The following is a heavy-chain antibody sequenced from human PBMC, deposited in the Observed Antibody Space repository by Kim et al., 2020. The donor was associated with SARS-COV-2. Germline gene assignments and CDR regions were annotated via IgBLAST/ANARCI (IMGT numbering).Heavy chain of an antibody. Sequence: SETLSLTCTVSGGSISSYYWSWIRQPAGKGLEWIGRIYTSGSTNYNPSLKSRVTMSVDTSKNQFSLKLSSVTAVDTAVYYCARDLGVMGEVGATTRYYYYGMDVWGQGTTVTVSS. J-gene: IGHJ6*02. V-gene: IGHV4-4*07. CDR2: IYTSGST. CDR3: ARDLGVMGEVGATTRYYYYGMDV. CDR1: GGSISSYY. D-gene: IGHD1-26*01.